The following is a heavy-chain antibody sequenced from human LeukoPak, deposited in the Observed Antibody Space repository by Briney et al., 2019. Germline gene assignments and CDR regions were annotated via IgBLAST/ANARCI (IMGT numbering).Heavy chain of an antibody. CDR2: ISSSGSTI. CDR3: ARIFSSAWGELGC. J-gene: IGHJ4*02. D-gene: IGHD6-19*01. Sequence: PGGSLRLSCAASGFTISNAWMSWVRQAPGKGLEWVSYISSSGSTIYYADSGKGRFTISRDNAKNSLYLQMNSLRAEDTAVYYCARIFSSAWGELGCWGQGTLVTVSS. CDR1: GFTISNAW. V-gene: IGHV3-11*04.